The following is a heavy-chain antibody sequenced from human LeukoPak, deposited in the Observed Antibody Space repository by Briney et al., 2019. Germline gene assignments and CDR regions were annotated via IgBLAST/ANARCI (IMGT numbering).Heavy chain of an antibody. V-gene: IGHV1-2*02. D-gene: IGHD4-23*01. Sequence: ASVKVSCKASGCTFTGYYMHWVRQAPGQGLEWMGWINPNSGGTNYAQKFQGRVTMTRDTSISTAYMELSRLRSDDTAVYYCAAFPQDYGGNSGAFDIWGQGTMVTVSS. CDR2: INPNSGGT. CDR3: AAFPQDYGGNSGAFDI. CDR1: GCTFTGYY. J-gene: IGHJ3*02.